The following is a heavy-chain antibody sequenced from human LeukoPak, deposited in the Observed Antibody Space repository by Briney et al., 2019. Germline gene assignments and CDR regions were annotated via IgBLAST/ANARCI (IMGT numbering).Heavy chain of an antibody. CDR3: ASFTPIVDYDSGTGEGG. V-gene: IGHV3-7*03. Sequence: PGGSLRLSCAASGFTFSYYWMSWVRQAPGKGLEWVANIKEDGSENYSVDSVKGRFTISRDNAKNSLYLQMKSLRVEDTAVYYCASFTPIVDYDSGTGEGGWGQGTLVTVSS. CDR2: IKEDGSEN. J-gene: IGHJ4*02. D-gene: IGHD3-10*01. CDR1: GFTFSYYW.